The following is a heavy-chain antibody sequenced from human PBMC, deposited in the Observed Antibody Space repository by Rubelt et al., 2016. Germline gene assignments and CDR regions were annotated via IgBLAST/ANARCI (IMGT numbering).Heavy chain of an antibody. J-gene: IGHJ6*03. D-gene: IGHD3-22*01. Sequence: QLQLQESGPGLVKPPETLSLTCTVSGGSISSSSYYWGWIRQPPGKGLEWIGSIYYSGSTYYNPSLKSRVTISGDTSKNQFSLKRSCVTAADTAVYYCARAVSYYDSSGYGYYYCMDVWGKGTTVTVSS. V-gene: IGHV4-39*07. CDR1: GGSISSSSYY. CDR2: IYYSGST. CDR3: ARAVSYYDSSGYGYYYCMDV.